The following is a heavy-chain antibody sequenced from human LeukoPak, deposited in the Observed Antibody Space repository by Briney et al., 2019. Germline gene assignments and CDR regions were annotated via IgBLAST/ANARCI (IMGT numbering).Heavy chain of an antibody. D-gene: IGHD3-22*01. CDR3: ARFYDSSGYDY. Sequence: SETLSLTCAAYGGSFSGYYWSWIRQPPGKGLEWIGEINHSGSTNYNPSLKSRVTISVDTSKNQFSLKLSSVTAADTAVYYCARFYDSSGYDYWGQGTLVTVSS. V-gene: IGHV4-34*01. CDR1: GGSFSGYY. CDR2: INHSGST. J-gene: IGHJ4*02.